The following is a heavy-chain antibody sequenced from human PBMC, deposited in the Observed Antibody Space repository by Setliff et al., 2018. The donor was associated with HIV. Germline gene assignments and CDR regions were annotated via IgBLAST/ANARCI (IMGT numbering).Heavy chain of an antibody. CDR3: AREAIFGVVPDDGNDAFDI. D-gene: IGHD3-3*01. Sequence: SETLSLTCNVYGASISNSNSYWGWIRQPPGKRLEWLGSIYDSGSTSYNPSLSSRLTISVDTSKNQVSLRLSSVTAADTAVYYCAREAIFGVVPDDGNDAFDIWGQGTMVTVSS. V-gene: IGHV4-39*07. J-gene: IGHJ3*02. CDR1: GASISNSNSY. CDR2: IYDSGST.